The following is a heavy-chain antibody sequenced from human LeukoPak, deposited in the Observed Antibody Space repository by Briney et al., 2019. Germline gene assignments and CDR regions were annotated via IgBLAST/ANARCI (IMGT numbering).Heavy chain of an antibody. D-gene: IGHD6-19*01. J-gene: IGHJ6*03. Sequence: ASVKVSCKASGYTFTGYYMHWVRQAPGQGLEWMGWINPNSGGTNYAQKFQGRVTMTRDTSISTAYMELSRLRSDDTAVYYCARAYSSGWYYYYYYMGVWGKGTTATVSS. CDR1: GYTFTGYY. CDR2: INPNSGGT. CDR3: ARAYSSGWYYYYYYMGV. V-gene: IGHV1-2*02.